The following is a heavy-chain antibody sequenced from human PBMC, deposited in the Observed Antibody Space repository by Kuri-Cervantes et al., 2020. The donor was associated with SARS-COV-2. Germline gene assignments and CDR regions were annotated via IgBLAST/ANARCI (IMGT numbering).Heavy chain of an antibody. J-gene: IGHJ4*02. V-gene: IGHV1-2*06. D-gene: IGHD3-22*01. CDR3: ARAGGISRCYYYRLDY. CDR1: GYTFTGYY. Sequence: ASVKVSCKASGYTFTGYYMHWVRQAPGQGLEWMGRINPNSGGTNYAQKFQGRVTMTRDTSISTAYMELSRLRSDDTAVYYCARAGGISRCYYYRLDYWGQGTLVTVSS. CDR2: INPNSGGT.